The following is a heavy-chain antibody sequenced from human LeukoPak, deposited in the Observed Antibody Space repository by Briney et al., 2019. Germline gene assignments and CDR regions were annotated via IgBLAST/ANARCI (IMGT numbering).Heavy chain of an antibody. CDR1: GGSFSGYY. D-gene: IGHD3-16*02. CDR2: INHSGST. J-gene: IGHJ4*02. V-gene: IGHV4-34*01. Sequence: SETLSLTCAVSGGSFSGYYWTWIRQSPGKGLEWIGEINHSGSTNYNPSLKSRVTISVDTSKNQFSLKLSSVTAADTAVYYCARHEVMITFGGVIVFVDDYWGQGTLVTVSS. CDR3: ARHEVMITFGGVIVFVDDY.